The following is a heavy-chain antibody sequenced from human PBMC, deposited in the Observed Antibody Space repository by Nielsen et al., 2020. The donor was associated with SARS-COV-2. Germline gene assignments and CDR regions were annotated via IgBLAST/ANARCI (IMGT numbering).Heavy chain of an antibody. CDR3: ARRGGGYDSSGYYFLL. D-gene: IGHD3-22*01. V-gene: IGHV5-51*01. CDR1: GYSFTSYW. CDR2: IYPGDSDT. J-gene: IGHJ4*02. Sequence: GESLKISCKGSGYSFTSYWIGWVRQMPGKGLEWMGIIYPGDSDTRYSPSFQGQVTISADKSISTAYLQWSSLKASDTAMYYCARRGGGYDSSGYYFLLWGQGTLVTVSS.